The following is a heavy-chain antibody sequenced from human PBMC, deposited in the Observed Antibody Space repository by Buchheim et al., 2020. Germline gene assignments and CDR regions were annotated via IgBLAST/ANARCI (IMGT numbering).Heavy chain of an antibody. J-gene: IGHJ6*02. Sequence: EVQLVESGGGLVQPGGSLRLSCAASGFTFSSYWMSWVRQAPGKGLEWVANIKQDGSEKYYVDSVKGRFTISRDNAKNSLYLQMNSLRAEDTAVYYCAREYSSGWYRLAVDYGMDVWGQGTT. CDR2: IKQDGSEK. CDR3: AREYSSGWYRLAVDYGMDV. D-gene: IGHD6-19*01. V-gene: IGHV3-7*01. CDR1: GFTFSSYW.